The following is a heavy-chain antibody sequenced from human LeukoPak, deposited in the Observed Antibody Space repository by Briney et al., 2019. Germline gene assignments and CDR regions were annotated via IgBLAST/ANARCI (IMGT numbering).Heavy chain of an antibody. V-gene: IGHV3-21*04. CDR2: ISSSSSYI. CDR1: GFTFSSYS. D-gene: IGHD2-21*01. Sequence: GGSLRLSCAASGFTFSSYSMNWVRQAPGKGLEWVSSISSSSSYIYYADSVEGRFTISRDNAKNSLYLQMNSLRAEDTAVYYCAKGRRTIHDTDAFDIWGQGTMVTVSS. CDR3: AKGRRTIHDTDAFDI. J-gene: IGHJ3*02.